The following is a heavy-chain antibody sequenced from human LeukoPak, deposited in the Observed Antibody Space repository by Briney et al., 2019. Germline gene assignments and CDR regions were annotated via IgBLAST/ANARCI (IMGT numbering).Heavy chain of an antibody. D-gene: IGHD2-2*01. CDR3: ARDLYCSSTSCPPRVYYYGMDV. Sequence: ASVKVSCTASGYTFTSYYMHWVRQAPGQGLEWMGIINPSGGSTSYAQKFQGRVTMTRDTSTSTVYMELSSLRSEDTAVYYCARDLYCSSTSCPPRVYYYGMDVWGQGTTVTVSS. CDR1: GYTFTSYY. V-gene: IGHV1-46*01. CDR2: INPSGGST. J-gene: IGHJ6*02.